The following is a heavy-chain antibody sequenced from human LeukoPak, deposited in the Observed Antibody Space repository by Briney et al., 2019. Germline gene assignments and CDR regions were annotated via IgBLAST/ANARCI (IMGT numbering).Heavy chain of an antibody. D-gene: IGHD2-21*01. CDR1: GFTFSEAW. V-gene: IGHV3-15*01. CDR3: SRHCVGNNCYLDTFDV. Sequence: GGSLRLSCVASGFTFSEAWMTWVRQAPGKGLQCVGRIKSRADDGTAVYAAPVQGRFTISRDDSKDTLYLQMNSLRAEDTAVYYCSRHCVGNNCYLDTFDVWGQGTMVSVSS. J-gene: IGHJ3*01. CDR2: IKSRADDGTA.